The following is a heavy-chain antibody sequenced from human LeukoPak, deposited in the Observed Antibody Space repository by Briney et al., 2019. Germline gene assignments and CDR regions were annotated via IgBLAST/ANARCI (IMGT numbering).Heavy chain of an antibody. V-gene: IGHV4-59*08. CDR3: ARQAYTDFWNAFPFDP. Sequence: SETLSLTCTVSGGSISSYYWSWIRQPPGKGLEWIGYIYYSGSTNYNPSLKSRVTLSVDTSKNQFSLKLSSVTAADTAMYYCARQAYTDFWNAFPFDPWGQGTLVTVSS. CDR1: GGSISSYY. D-gene: IGHD3-3*01. CDR2: IYYSGST. J-gene: IGHJ5*02.